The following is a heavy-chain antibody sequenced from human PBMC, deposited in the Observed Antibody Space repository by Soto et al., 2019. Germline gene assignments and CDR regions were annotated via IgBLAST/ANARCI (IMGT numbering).Heavy chain of an antibody. CDR1: GFTFSTYS. CDR2: ISSRSYTI. D-gene: IGHD6-6*01. Sequence: EVQLVESGGGLVQPGGSLRLSCAASGFTFSTYSMNWVRQAPGKGLEWVSYISSRSYTIYYVDSVKGRFTIARDNAKNSLYLQRNSLGDEATAVYYCARGGSSSDNGMDVWGQGTTVTVSS. V-gene: IGHV3-48*02. CDR3: ARGGSSSDNGMDV. J-gene: IGHJ6*02.